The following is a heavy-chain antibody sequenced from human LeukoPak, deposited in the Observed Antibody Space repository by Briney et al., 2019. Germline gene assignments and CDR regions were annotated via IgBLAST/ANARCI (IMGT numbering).Heavy chain of an antibody. D-gene: IGHD6-6*01. CDR3: ARGIMGQLAYYYYMDV. V-gene: IGHV1-69*05. Sequence: ASVKVTCKTSGGTFSNYAISWVRQAPGQGLEWMGGIIPIFATANYAQKFQGRVTITTDESTSTAYMELSSLRSEDTAVYYCARGIMGQLAYYYYMDVWGKGTTVTVSS. CDR1: GGTFSNYA. J-gene: IGHJ6*03. CDR2: IIPIFATA.